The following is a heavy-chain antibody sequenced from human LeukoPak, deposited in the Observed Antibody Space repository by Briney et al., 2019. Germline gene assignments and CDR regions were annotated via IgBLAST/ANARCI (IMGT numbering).Heavy chain of an antibody. CDR1: GFTFSSYA. Sequence: GGSLRLSCAASGFTFSSYAMTWVRQAPGKGLEWVSSISISGGSTYYADSVKGRFTISRDNSMHTLYLQMTSLRAEDTAVYYCAKQRSGSFDYWGQGTLVTVSS. CDR2: ISISGGST. J-gene: IGHJ4*02. D-gene: IGHD3-10*01. CDR3: AKQRSGSFDY. V-gene: IGHV3-23*01.